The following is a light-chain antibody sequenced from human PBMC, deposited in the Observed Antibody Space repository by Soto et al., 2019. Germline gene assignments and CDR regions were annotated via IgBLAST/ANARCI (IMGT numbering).Light chain of an antibody. V-gene: IGLV2-23*01. J-gene: IGLJ2*01. CDR2: EGS. CDR3: CSYVGSRAVGI. Sequence: QSALTQPASVSGSPGQSITISCTGTSSDVGSYNLVSWYQQHPGKAPKLMIYEGSKRPSGVSNRFSGSKSGNTASLTISGLQAEDEADYYCCSYVGSRAVGIFCGGTKLTVL. CDR1: SSDVGSYNL.